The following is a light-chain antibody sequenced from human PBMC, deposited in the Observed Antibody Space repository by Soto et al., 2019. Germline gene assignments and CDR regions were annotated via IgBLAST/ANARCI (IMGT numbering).Light chain of an antibody. CDR1: QNIYDY. Sequence: DIEMTQSPNSLSASVGDRVTITCRASQNIYDYLNWYQQKPGRAPKLLISAASSVQGGVPSRFSGSGSGTSFTLTVSSLQREDVATYYCQQGASVPVTFGGGTRVEI. CDR3: QQGASVPVT. CDR2: AAS. J-gene: IGKJ4*01. V-gene: IGKV1-39*01.